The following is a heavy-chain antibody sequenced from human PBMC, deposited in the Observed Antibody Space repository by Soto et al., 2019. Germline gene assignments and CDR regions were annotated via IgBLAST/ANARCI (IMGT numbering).Heavy chain of an antibody. CDR2: LNAGNDNT. Sequence: QVQLVQSGAEVKKPGASVKVSCKASGYTFTPYVMYWVRHAPGQRLEWMGWLNAGNDNTEYSQKLQGRVTITRDTSASTVYMELSSLRSEDTAVYYCARVGQNYYGMDVWGQGTTVTVSS. CDR3: ARVGQNYYGMDV. CDR1: GYTFTPYV. J-gene: IGHJ6*02. D-gene: IGHD3-3*01. V-gene: IGHV1-3*01.